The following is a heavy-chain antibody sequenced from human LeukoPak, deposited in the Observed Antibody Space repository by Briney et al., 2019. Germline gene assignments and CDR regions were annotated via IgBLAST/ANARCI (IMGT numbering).Heavy chain of an antibody. CDR1: GYTFTGYY. CDR2: INPNSGGT. J-gene: IGHJ6*03. V-gene: IGHV1-2*02. Sequence: ASVKVSCKASGYTFTGYYMHWVRQAPGQGLEWMGWINPNSGGTNYAQKFQGRVTMTRNTSISTAYMELSSLRSEDTAVYYCARRAPYYYYMDVWGKGTTVTISS. CDR3: ARRAPYYYYMDV.